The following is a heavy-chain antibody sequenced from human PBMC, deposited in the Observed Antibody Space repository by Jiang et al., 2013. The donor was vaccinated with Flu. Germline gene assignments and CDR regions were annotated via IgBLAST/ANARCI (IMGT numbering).Heavy chain of an antibody. Sequence: TLSLTCAVSGGSISSSNWWSWVRQPQEGLEWIGEIYHSGSTNYNPSLKSRVTISVDKSKNQFSLKLSSVTAADTAVYYCARGYSSSWYLFPFDYWGQGTLVTVSS. CDR2: IYHSGST. CDR3: ARGYSSSWYLFPFDY. V-gene: IGHV4-4*02. D-gene: IGHD6-13*01. CDR1: GGSISSSNW. J-gene: IGHJ4*02.